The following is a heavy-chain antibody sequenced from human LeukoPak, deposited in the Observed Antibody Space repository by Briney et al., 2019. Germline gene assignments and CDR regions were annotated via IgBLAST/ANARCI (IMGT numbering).Heavy chain of an antibody. CDR3: ARDSDYYYDSSAWGFDY. J-gene: IGHJ4*02. CDR2: ISAYNGNT. Sequence: ASVKVSCKVSGYTFTSYGISWVRQAPGQGLEWMGWISAYNGNTNYAQKLQGRVTMTTDTSTSTAYMELRILRSDDTAVYYCARDSDYYYDSSAWGFDYWGQGTLVTVSS. V-gene: IGHV1-18*01. CDR1: GYTFTSYG. D-gene: IGHD3-22*01.